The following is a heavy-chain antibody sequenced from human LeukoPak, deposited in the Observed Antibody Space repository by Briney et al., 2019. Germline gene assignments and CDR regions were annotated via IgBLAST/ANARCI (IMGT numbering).Heavy chain of an antibody. CDR2: ISSSSSSYI. Sequence: GGPLTLSCTASGHTFSSYSINWDRHAPGKGLERVSSISSSSSSYIYYADSVKSRFTISRDNAKNSLYLQMNSLRAEDTAVYYCAKRGGSRYFDYWRQGTLVTLSS. V-gene: IGHV3-21*01. CDR1: GHTFSSYS. J-gene: IGHJ4*02. D-gene: IGHD3-16*01. CDR3: AKRGGSRYFDY.